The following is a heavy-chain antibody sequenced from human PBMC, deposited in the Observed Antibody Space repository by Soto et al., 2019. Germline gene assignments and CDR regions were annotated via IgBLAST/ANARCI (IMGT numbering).Heavy chain of an antibody. CDR3: AKDMGSGYGYGMDV. CDR2: ISWNSGSI. V-gene: IGHV3-9*01. Sequence: PGGSLRLSCAASGFTFDDYAMHWVRQAPGKGLEWVSGISWNSGSIGYADSVKGRFTISRDNAKNSLYLQMNSLRPEDTALYYCAKDMGSGYGYGMDVWGQGTTVTVSS. J-gene: IGHJ6*02. D-gene: IGHD5-12*01. CDR1: GFTFDDYA.